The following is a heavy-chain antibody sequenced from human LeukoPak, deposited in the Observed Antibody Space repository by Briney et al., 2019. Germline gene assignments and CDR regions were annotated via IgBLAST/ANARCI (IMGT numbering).Heavy chain of an antibody. Sequence: GGSLRLSCVASGFSLSGYWMYWVRQAPGKGLMYISRNNGDGSTTNYADVVKGRFTMSRDNVKNTLYLQMNSLRVEDTAVYYCARERSYCSGGSCYGEGGMDVWGQGTTVTVSS. CDR1: GFSLSGYW. J-gene: IGHJ6*02. V-gene: IGHV3-74*01. CDR3: ARERSYCSGGSCYGEGGMDV. D-gene: IGHD2-15*01. CDR2: NNGDGSTT.